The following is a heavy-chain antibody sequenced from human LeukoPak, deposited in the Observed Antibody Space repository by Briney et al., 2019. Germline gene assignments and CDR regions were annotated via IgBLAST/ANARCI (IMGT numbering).Heavy chain of an antibody. CDR3: ARVVAGTGVMLREYYMDV. V-gene: IGHV1-69*13. CDR1: GGTFSSYA. Sequence: GASVKVSCKASGGTFSSYAISWVRQAPGQGLEWMGGIIPIFGTANYAQKFQGRVTITADESTSTAYMELSSLRSEDTAVYYCARVVAGTGVMLREYYMDVWGKGTTVTISS. J-gene: IGHJ6*03. CDR2: IIPIFGTA. D-gene: IGHD6-19*01.